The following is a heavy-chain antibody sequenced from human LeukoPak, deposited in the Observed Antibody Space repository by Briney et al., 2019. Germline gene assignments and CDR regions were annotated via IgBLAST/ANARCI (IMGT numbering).Heavy chain of an antibody. Sequence: VGSLRLSRAASGFTFNSYGMHWVRQAPGKGLEWVAVIWYDGSNKYYADSVKGRFTISRDNSKNTLYLQMNSLRAEDTAVYYCASLTPFSSSDYWGQGTLVTVSS. J-gene: IGHJ4*02. CDR1: GFTFNSYG. V-gene: IGHV3-33*01. CDR2: IWYDGSNK. D-gene: IGHD6-6*01. CDR3: ASLTPFSSSDY.